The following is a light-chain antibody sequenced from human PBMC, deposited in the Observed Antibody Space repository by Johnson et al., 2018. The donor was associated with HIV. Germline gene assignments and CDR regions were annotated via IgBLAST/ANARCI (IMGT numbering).Light chain of an antibody. CDR2: ENN. V-gene: IGLV1-51*02. CDR1: SSNIGNNY. Sequence: HSVLTQPPSVSAAPGQKVTISCSGSSSNIGNNYVSWYQQLPGTAPKLLIYENNKRPSGIPDRFSGSKSGTSATLDITGLQTGDEADYYCGTWDSSLSAGYVFGTGTKVTVL. J-gene: IGLJ1*01. CDR3: GTWDSSLSAGYV.